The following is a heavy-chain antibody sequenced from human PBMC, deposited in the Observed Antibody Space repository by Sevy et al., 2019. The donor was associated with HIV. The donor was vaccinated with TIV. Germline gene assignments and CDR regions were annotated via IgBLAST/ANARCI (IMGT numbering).Heavy chain of an antibody. CDR3: ARDSTTRPRVLDY. CDR1: GGSISSYF. D-gene: IGHD1-1*01. CDR2: IYFTGNT. Sequence: SETLSLTCSVSGGSISSYFWTWVRQSPGKGLEWIGNIYFTGNTDYSPSLKSRVTLSLDTSKGQFSLTLKSVTAADTAIYFCARDSTTRPRVLDYWGQGTLVIVSS. J-gene: IGHJ4*02. V-gene: IGHV4-59*01.